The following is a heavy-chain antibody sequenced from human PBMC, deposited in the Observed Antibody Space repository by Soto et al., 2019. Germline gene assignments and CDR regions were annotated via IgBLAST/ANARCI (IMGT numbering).Heavy chain of an antibody. CDR3: XXXXXXXXXXXY. CDR2: IYWDDDK. J-gene: IGHJ4*02. V-gene: IGHV2-5*02. CDR1: GFSLNTSGVG. Sequence: QITLKESGPTLVKPTQTLTLTCTFSGFSLNTSGVGVGWIRQPPGKALEWLALIYWDDDKRYSPSLKSRLTIXKXXSKNQVVLTMTNMXXXXXXXXXXXXXXXXXXXXXYXGQGTLVTVSS.